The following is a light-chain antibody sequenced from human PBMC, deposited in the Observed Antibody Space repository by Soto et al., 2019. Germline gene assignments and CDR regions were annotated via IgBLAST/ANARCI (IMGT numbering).Light chain of an antibody. CDR2: KAS. Sequence: DIQMTQSPFTLSASVGDRVTITCRASQTSSSRLAWYQQKPGKAPKLLIYKASTYMRGCPSRFSGGASGTEFTLAISSLEPDDFATHKCQHYNPYSEAFGQATSV. CDR1: QTSSSR. V-gene: IGKV1-5*03. J-gene: IGKJ1*01. CDR3: QHYNPYSEA.